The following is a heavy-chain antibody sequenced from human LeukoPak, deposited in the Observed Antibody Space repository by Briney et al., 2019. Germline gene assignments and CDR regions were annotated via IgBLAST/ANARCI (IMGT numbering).Heavy chain of an antibody. J-gene: IGHJ3*02. V-gene: IGHV4-4*07. CDR3: ARAPVTVKDYFDI. D-gene: IGHD4-11*01. CDR2: IFTSGST. Sequence: SETLSLTCAVSGGSINNYYWSWIRQPAGKGLEWIGRIFTSGSTNYNASLKSRVTMSVDTSKNQFSLKLRSMTAADTAVYYCARAPVTVKDYFDIWGQGTMVTVSS. CDR1: GGSINNYY.